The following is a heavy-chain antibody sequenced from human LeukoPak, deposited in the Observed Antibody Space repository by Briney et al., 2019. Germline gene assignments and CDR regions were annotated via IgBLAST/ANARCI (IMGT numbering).Heavy chain of an antibody. D-gene: IGHD3-3*01. J-gene: IGHJ3*02. V-gene: IGHV3-23*01. CDR2: ISGSGGST. Sequence: PGGSLRLSCAASGFTFSSYAMSWVRQAPGKGLEWVSAISGSGGSTHYADSVKGRFTISRDNSKNTLYLQMNSLRAEDTAVYYCAKLEQHYDFWSGYYTDAFDIWGQGTMVTVSS. CDR3: AKLEQHYDFWSGYYTDAFDI. CDR1: GFTFSSYA.